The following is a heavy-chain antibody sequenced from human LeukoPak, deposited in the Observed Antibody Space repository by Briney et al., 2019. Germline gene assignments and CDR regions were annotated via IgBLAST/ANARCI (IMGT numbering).Heavy chain of an antibody. CDR3: AKARSGYDYQVEY. J-gene: IGHJ4*02. Sequence: GGSLRLSCAASGFTSSSYEMNWVRQAPGEGLEWVSYISSSGSTIYYADSVKGRFTISRDNAKNSLYLQMNNLRAEDTAVYYCAKARSGYDYQVEYWGQGTLVTVSS. CDR1: GFTSSSYE. CDR2: ISSSGSTI. V-gene: IGHV3-48*03. D-gene: IGHD3-22*01.